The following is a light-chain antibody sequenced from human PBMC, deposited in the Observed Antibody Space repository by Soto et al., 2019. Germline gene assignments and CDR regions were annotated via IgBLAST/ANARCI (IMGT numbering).Light chain of an antibody. J-gene: IGKJ4*01. CDR1: QSVSSY. CDR2: DTS. Sequence: EIVLTQSPATLSLSPGERATLSCRASQSVSSYLAWYQQKPGQAPRLLIYDTSNRATGIPARFSGSGSGTDFTLPISSLEPEDGVVYYCLQRRNWPFTFGGRTKVEIK. CDR3: LQRRNWPFT. V-gene: IGKV3-11*01.